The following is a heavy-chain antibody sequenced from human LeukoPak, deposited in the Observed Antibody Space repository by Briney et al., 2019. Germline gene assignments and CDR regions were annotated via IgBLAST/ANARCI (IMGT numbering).Heavy chain of an antibody. Sequence: GGSLRLSCAASGFTFSTYAMSWVRQAPGKGLEWVSGFSGSGGGTYYADSVKGRFTISRDNSKNTLYLQMNSLRAEDTAVYYCAKDRDRLRFPPRVWDYWGQGTLVTVSS. V-gene: IGHV3-23*01. D-gene: IGHD3-3*01. CDR1: GFTFSTYA. CDR3: AKDRDRLRFPPRVWDY. J-gene: IGHJ4*02. CDR2: FSGSGGGT.